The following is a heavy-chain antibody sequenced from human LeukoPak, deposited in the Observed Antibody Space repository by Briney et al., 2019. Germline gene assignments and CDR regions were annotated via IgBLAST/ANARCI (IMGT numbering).Heavy chain of an antibody. Sequence: GESLKISCKGSGYSFSYYWIAWVRQMPGKGLGWMGIIYPGDSDTRYSPSFQGQVTISADKSISTAYLQWSSLKASDTAMYYCARGRSGAVVTTELNWFDPWGQGTVVSVSS. CDR1: GYSFSYYW. V-gene: IGHV5-51*01. D-gene: IGHD3-22*01. CDR3: ARGRSGAVVTTELNWFDP. J-gene: IGHJ5*02. CDR2: IYPGDSDT.